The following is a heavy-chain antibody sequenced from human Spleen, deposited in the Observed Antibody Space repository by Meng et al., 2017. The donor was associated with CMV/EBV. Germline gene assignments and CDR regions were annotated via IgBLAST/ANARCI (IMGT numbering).Heavy chain of an antibody. V-gene: IGHV1-18*01. D-gene: IGHD6-13*01. CDR3: ARSTDSTNWYGYHYPMDV. CDR2: ISAYNGKT. Sequence: ASVKVSCKASDYTFTNYGISWVRQAPGQGLEWMGWISAYNGKTIYAQRVQGRVTMTTDTSTDTAYMELRSLRSDDTAVYYCARSTDSTNWYGYHYPMDVWGQGTTVTVSS. CDR1: DYTFTNYG. J-gene: IGHJ6*02.